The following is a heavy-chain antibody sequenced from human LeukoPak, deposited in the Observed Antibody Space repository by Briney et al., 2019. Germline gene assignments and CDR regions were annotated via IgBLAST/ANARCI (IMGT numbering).Heavy chain of an antibody. D-gene: IGHD1-26*01. CDR2: INPSGGST. J-gene: IGHJ3*02. V-gene: IGHV1-46*01. CDR3: ARGIVGATYRSGAFDI. Sequence: GASVKVSCKASGYTFSSYDINWVRQAPGQGLEWMGIINPSGGSTSYAQKFQGRVTMTRDTSTSTVYMELSSLRSEDTAVYYCARGIVGATYRSGAFDIWGQGTMVTVSS. CDR1: GYTFSSYD.